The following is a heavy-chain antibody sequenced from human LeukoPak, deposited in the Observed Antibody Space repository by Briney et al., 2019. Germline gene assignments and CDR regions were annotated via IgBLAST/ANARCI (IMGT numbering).Heavy chain of an antibody. CDR3: ARESGVMGAFDI. CDR2: IYYSGST. CDR1: GGSISSSSYY. V-gene: IGHV4-39*02. Sequence: SETLSLTCTVSGGSISSSSYYWGWIRQPPGKGLEWIGSIYYSGSTYYNPSLKSRVTISVDTSKNQFSLKLSSVTAADTAVYYCARESGVMGAFDIWGQGTMVTVSS. J-gene: IGHJ3*02. D-gene: IGHD3-16*01.